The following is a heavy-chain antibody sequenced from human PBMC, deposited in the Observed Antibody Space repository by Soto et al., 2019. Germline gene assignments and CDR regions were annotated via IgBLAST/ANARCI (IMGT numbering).Heavy chain of an antibody. CDR1: GFTFSSYA. Sequence: GGSLRLSCAASGFTFSSYAMHWVRQAPGKGLEWVAVISYDGSNKYYADSVKGRFTISRDNSKNTLYLQMNSLRAEDTAVYYCGVVPAATFYYYYGMDVWGQGTTVTVSS. J-gene: IGHJ6*02. CDR3: GVVPAATFYYYYGMDV. V-gene: IGHV3-30-3*01. CDR2: ISYDGSNK. D-gene: IGHD2-2*01.